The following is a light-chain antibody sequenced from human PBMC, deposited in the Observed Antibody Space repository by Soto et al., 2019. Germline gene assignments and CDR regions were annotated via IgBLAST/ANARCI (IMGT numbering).Light chain of an antibody. Sequence: EIVMTQSPATLSVSPVERATLSGRASQSVSSDLAWYHQKPGQAPRLLIYGASSRATGIPVSVSGSGSGTDFTLTISRLEPEDFAVYYCQHYGNSPPSVTFGPGTKVDIK. V-gene: IGKV3-20*01. CDR3: QHYGNSPPSVT. CDR1: QSVSSD. J-gene: IGKJ3*01. CDR2: GAS.